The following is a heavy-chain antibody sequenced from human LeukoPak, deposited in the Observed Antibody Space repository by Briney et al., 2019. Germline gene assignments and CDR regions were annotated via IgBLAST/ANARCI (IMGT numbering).Heavy chain of an antibody. CDR3: ARGPILYDSSGDYYYYGMDV. CDR1: GGTFSSYA. D-gene: IGHD3-22*01. CDR2: IIPIFGTA. Sequence: SVKVSCKASGGTFSSYAISWVRQAPGQRLEWMGGIIPIFGTANYAQKFQGRVTITADESTSTAYMELSSLGSEDTAVYYCARGPILYDSSGDYYYYGMDVWGQGTTVTVSS. V-gene: IGHV1-69*13. J-gene: IGHJ6*02.